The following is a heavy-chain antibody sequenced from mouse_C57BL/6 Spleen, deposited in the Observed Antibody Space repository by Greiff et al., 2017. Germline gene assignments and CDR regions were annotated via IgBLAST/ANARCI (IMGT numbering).Heavy chain of an antibody. CDR2: IDPSDSYT. CDR1: GYTFTSYW. V-gene: IGHV1-69*01. Sequence: QVQLQQPGAELVMPGASVKLSCKASGYTFTSYWMPWVKQRPGQGLEWIGEIDPSDSYTNYNQKFKGKSTLTVDKSSSTAYMQLSSLTSEDSAVYYCARMDDGYYDYWGQGTTLTVSS. D-gene: IGHD2-3*01. J-gene: IGHJ2*01. CDR3: ARMDDGYYDY.